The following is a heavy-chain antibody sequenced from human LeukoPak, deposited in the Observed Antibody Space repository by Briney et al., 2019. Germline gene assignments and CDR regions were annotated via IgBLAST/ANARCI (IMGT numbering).Heavy chain of an antibody. CDR2: MNPNSANT. J-gene: IGHJ6*02. V-gene: IGHV1-8*01. D-gene: IGHD6-13*01. Sequence: GASVKVSCKASGYTFTSYDINWVRQATGQGLEGMGWMNPNSANTGYAQKFQGRATMTRNTSISTAYMELSSLRSEDTAVYYCARLASSSWPLYYYYGMDVWGQGTTVTVSS. CDR3: ARLASSSWPLYYYYGMDV. CDR1: GYTFTSYD.